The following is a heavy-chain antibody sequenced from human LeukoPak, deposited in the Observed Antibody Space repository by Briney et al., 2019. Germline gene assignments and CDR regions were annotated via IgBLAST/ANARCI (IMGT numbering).Heavy chain of an antibody. V-gene: IGHV3-23*01. D-gene: IGHD6-13*01. CDR2: ISGSGGST. J-gene: IGHJ4*02. Sequence: GGSLRLSCAAFGFTFSSYAMSWVRQAPGKGLEWVSAISGSGGSTYYADSVKGRFTISRDNSKNTLYLQMNSLRAEDTAVYYCAKDRSSSWYFDYWGQGTLVTVSS. CDR1: GFTFSSYA. CDR3: AKDRSSSWYFDY.